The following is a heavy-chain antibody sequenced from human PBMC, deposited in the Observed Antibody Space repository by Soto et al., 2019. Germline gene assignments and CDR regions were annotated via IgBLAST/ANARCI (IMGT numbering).Heavy chain of an antibody. CDR1: GGSDGSGSYY. J-gene: IGHJ3*02. D-gene: IGHD2-15*01. Sequence: SETLSLTCTLHGGSDGSGSYYWSWIRQPPGKGLGWIGYIYYSGSTNYNPSLKSRVTISLDTSKNQSSLKLSSVTAADTAVYYCASGYCSSSSCYGGWDAFDTWGRATRSPSPQ. CDR3: ASGYCSSSSCYGGWDAFDT. V-gene: IGHV4-61*01. CDR2: IYYSGST.